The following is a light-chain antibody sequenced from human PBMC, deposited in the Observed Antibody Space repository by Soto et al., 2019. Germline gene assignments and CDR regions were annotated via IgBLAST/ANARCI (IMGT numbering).Light chain of an antibody. CDR1: QGISSY. CDR2: DAS. CDR3: QQYYTYPT. V-gene: IGKV1-8*01. J-gene: IGKJ1*01. Sequence: AIRMTQSPSSFSASTGDRVTITCRASQGISSYLAWYQQKPGRAPNLLIYDASTLQSGVPSRFSGSGSGTDFTVTISRLQSEDFATYFCQQYYTYPTFGQGTKVDIK.